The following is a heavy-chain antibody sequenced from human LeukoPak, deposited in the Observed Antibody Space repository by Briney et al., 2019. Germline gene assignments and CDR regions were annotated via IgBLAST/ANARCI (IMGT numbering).Heavy chain of an antibody. J-gene: IGHJ4*02. CDR3: ARAAYCSDSTCYSRD. Sequence: ASVKVSCKASGYTFTNYAMKWVRQAPGQGLEWMGWINTNTGNPSYAQGFTGRSVFSLDTSVSTACLEISSLKAEDTAVYYCARAAYCSDSTCYSRDWGQGTLVTVSS. CDR2: INTNTGNP. D-gene: IGHD2-15*01. V-gene: IGHV7-4-1*02. CDR1: GYTFTNYA.